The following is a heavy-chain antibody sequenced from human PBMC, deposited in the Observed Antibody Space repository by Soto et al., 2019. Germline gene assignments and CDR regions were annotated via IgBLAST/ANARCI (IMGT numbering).Heavy chain of an antibody. CDR1: GGSISSRRYY. Sequence: SETLSLTGIPSGGSISSRRYYLSWIRQHQGKGLERIGYIYYTGSTYYCPCLKSRGTVSVGTSKNQCSLKLSSVTPAHTAVYYGARDNLAIFEEFGYWRQGPLFAIAS. CDR3: ARDNLAIFEEFGY. V-gene: IGHV4-31*03. D-gene: IGHD3-3*01. CDR2: IYYTGST. J-gene: IGHJ4*02.